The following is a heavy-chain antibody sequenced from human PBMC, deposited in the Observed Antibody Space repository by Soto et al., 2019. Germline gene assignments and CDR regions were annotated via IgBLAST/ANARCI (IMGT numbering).Heavy chain of an antibody. V-gene: IGHV3-9*01. CDR3: AKDRAVTTLYYFDY. Sequence: EVQLVESGGGLVQPGRSLRLSCAASGFTFDDYAMQWVRQAPGKGLEWVSGISWNSGSIGYADSVKGRFTISRDNAKNSLYLQMNSLRAEDTALYYCAKDRAVTTLYYFDYWGQGTLVTVSS. J-gene: IGHJ4*02. D-gene: IGHD4-4*01. CDR1: GFTFDDYA. CDR2: ISWNSGSI.